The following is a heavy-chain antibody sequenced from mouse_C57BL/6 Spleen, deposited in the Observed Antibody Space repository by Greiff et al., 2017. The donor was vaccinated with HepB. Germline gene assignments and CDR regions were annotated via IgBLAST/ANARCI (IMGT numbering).Heavy chain of an antibody. CDR3: ARSGGSSWNYAMDY. V-gene: IGHV1-42*01. J-gene: IGHJ4*01. D-gene: IGHD1-1*02. CDR2: INPKTGGT. CDR1: GYSFTGYY. Sequence: EVQLQQSGPELVKPGASVKISCKASGYSFTGYYMNWVKQSTEKSLEWIGEINPKTGGTTYNQKFKAKATLTVDTSSNTAYLQLKSLTSEDAGVYDCARSGGSSWNYAMDYWGQGTSVTVSS.